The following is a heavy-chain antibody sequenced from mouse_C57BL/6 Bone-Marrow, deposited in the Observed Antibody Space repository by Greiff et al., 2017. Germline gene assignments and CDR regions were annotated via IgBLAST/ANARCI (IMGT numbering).Heavy chain of an antibody. Sequence: VQLQQPGAELVKPGASVKLSCKASGYTFTSYWMQWVKQRPGQGLEWSGEIDPSDSYTNYNQKFKGKATLTVDTSSSTAYMQLSSLTSEDSAVYCCVTGPSFAYWGQGTLVTVSA. V-gene: IGHV1-50*01. J-gene: IGHJ3*01. CDR1: GYTFTSYW. D-gene: IGHD4-1*01. CDR3: VTGPSFAY. CDR2: IDPSDSYT.